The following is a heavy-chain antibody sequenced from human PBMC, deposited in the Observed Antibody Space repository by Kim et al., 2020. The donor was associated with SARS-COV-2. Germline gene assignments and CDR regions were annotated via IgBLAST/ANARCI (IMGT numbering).Heavy chain of an antibody. CDR3: ARGHIVVVPAAIVFDY. D-gene: IGHD2-2*02. V-gene: IGHV4-34*01. Sequence: SETLSLTCAVYGGSFSGYYWSWIRQPPGKGLEWIGEINHSGSTNYNPSLKSRVTISVDTSKNQFSLKLSSVTAADTAVYYCARGHIVVVPAAIVFDYWGQGTLVTVSS. CDR2: INHSGST. J-gene: IGHJ4*02. CDR1: GGSFSGYY.